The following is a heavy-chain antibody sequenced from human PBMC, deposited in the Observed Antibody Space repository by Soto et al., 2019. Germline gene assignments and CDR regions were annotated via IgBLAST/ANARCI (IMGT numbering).Heavy chain of an antibody. D-gene: IGHD6-19*01. CDR2: INPISGGT. Sequence: GASVKVSCKASGYTFTGYYIHWVRKAPGQGLEWMGWINPISGGTNYAQKFQGCVTMTRDTSIRTAYMELSRLSSDDTAVYYCATSRVRIAVAGETEYYFDSWGQGTLVTVSS. CDR1: GYTFTGYY. V-gene: IGHV1-2*04. CDR3: ATSRVRIAVAGETEYYFDS. J-gene: IGHJ4*02.